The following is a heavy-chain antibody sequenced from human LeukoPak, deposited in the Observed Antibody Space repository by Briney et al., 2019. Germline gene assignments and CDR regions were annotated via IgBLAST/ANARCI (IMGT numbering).Heavy chain of an antibody. V-gene: IGHV3-11*04. Sequence: GGSLRLSCAASGFTFSDYYMSWIRQAPGKGLEWVSYISSSGSTIYYADSVKGRFTISRDNAKNSLYLQMNSLRAEDTAVYYCARDWQDYGDAAGYFDYWGQGTLVTVSS. D-gene: IGHD4-17*01. CDR2: ISSSGSTI. CDR3: ARDWQDYGDAAGYFDY. J-gene: IGHJ4*02. CDR1: GFTFSDYY.